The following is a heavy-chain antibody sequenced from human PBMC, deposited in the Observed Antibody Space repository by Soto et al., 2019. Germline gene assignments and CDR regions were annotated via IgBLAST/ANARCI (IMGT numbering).Heavy chain of an antibody. D-gene: IGHD2-2*01. CDR2: VWYRGTT. V-gene: IGHV4-61*01. Sequence: SETLSLTCTVSGGSVTSGNYYWSWIRQSPGKGLEWIGSVWYRGTTQYNPSLKSRVTISQDTSKNRFSLKLNSVTAADTAVYYCASTCSSTSCYGKVGAFDIWGQGTMVTVSS. CDR3: ASTCSSTSCYGKVGAFDI. CDR1: GGSVTSGNYY. J-gene: IGHJ3*02.